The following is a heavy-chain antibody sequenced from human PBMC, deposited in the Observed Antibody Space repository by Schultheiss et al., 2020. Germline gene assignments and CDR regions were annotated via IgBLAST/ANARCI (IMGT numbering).Heavy chain of an antibody. J-gene: IGHJ4*02. V-gene: IGHV4-4*07. D-gene: IGHD6-19*01. Sequence: SETLSLTCTVSGGSISSYYWSWIRQPPGKGLEWIGRIYTSGSTNYNPSLKSRVTISVDTSKNQFSLKLSSVTAADTAVYYCARGRSRVAGPVDYWGQGTLVTVSS. CDR2: IYTSGST. CDR3: ARGRSRVAGPVDY. CDR1: GGSISSYY.